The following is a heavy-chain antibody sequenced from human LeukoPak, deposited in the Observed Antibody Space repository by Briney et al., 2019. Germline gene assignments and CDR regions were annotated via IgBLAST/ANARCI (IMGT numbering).Heavy chain of an antibody. CDR1: GGSISSYY. V-gene: IGHV4-59*01. CDR3: ASGTYYYLDF. D-gene: IGHD6-13*01. Sequence: SETLSLTCTVSGGSISSYYWSWIRQPPGKGLEWIGYIHYSGSTNYNPSLKSPFTISVDTSKSQFSLKVNSVTAADTAVYYCASGTYYYLDFWGQGALVTVSS. J-gene: IGHJ4*02. CDR2: IHYSGST.